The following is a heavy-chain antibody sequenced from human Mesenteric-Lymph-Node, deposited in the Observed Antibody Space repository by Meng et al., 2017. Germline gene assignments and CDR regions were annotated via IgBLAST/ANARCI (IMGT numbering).Heavy chain of an antibody. CDR2: INPNRGDT. Sequence: ASVKVSCKASGFTFTDYFLHWLRQAPGQGLEWVGWINPNRGDTKYAQKFQGRVTVTRDTSITTFYVELTRLTSDDSAVYYCARKQWLDCGGDNCYAYFDSWGQGTLVTVSS. CDR3: ARKQWLDCGGDNCYAYFDS. J-gene: IGHJ4*02. V-gene: IGHV1-2*02. D-gene: IGHD2-21*01. CDR1: GFTFTDYF.